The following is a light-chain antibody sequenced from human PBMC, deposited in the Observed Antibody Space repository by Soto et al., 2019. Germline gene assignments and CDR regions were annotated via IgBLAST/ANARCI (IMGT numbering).Light chain of an antibody. Sequence: DIQMPQSPSTLSASVGATFTITCRASPNNSRWLAWYQQKPGKATNLLIYAASSLQSGVPPRFSGSGSGTGFTLTISGLQPEEFATYYCIQDFNNPRTVGQGNKVAIK. CDR3: IQDFNNPRT. CDR2: AAS. J-gene: IGKJ1*01. V-gene: IGKV1-5*01. CDR1: PNNSRW.